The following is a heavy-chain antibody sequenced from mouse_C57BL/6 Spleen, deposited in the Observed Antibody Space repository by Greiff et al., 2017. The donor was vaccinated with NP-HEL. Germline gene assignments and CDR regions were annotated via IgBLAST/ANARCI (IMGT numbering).Heavy chain of an antibody. CDR2: IYPGSGST. V-gene: IGHV1-55*01. D-gene: IGHD2-5*01. J-gene: IGHJ3*01. CDR1: GYTFTSYW. Sequence: VKLMESGAELVKPGASVKMSCKASGYTFTSYWITWVKQRPGQGLEWIGDIYPGSGSTNYNEKFKSKATLTVDTSSSTAYMQLSSLTSEDSAVYYCARPGYYSNFWFAYWGQGTLVTVSA. CDR3: ARPGYYSNFWFAY.